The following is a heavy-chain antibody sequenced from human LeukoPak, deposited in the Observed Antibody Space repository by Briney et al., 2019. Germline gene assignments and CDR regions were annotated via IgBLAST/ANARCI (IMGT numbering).Heavy chain of an antibody. CDR2: INSDGSIT. D-gene: IGHD5-18*01. Sequence: GGSLRLSCAASGFTFTTYWMHWVRQAPGKGLVWVSYINSDGSITSYADSVKGRFTISRDNAKNTLYLQMNSLRAEDTAVYCCARDAVDTANAVWGQGTTVTVSS. CDR1: GFTFTTYW. V-gene: IGHV3-74*01. J-gene: IGHJ6*02. CDR3: ARDAVDTANAV.